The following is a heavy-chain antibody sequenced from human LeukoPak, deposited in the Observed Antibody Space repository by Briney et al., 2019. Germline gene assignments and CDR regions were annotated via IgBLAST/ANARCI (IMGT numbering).Heavy chain of an antibody. V-gene: IGHV4-39*01. Sequence: PSETLSLTCTVSGGSISGSSNYWGWIRQPPGKGLEWIGSIYYSGSTYYNPSLKSRVTISVDTSKNQFSLKLSSVTAADTAVYYCARQTKIRDFWSGYSRHWGQGTLVTVSS. CDR1: GGSISGSSNY. CDR3: ARQTKIRDFWSGYSRH. J-gene: IGHJ4*02. D-gene: IGHD3-3*01. CDR2: IYYSGST.